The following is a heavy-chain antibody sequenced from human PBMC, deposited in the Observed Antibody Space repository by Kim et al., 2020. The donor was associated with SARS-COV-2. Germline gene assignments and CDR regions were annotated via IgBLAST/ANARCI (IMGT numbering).Heavy chain of an antibody. CDR2: ISGSGGSA. Sequence: GGSLRLSCAASGFTFSSYAMSWVRQAPGKGLEWVSGISGSGGSAHYADSVKGRFTISRDNSKNTLYLQMNSLRADDTAVYYCAKEGTLWFGERDYWGQGTLVTVSS. J-gene: IGHJ4*02. V-gene: IGHV3-23*01. CDR3: AKEGTLWFGERDY. D-gene: IGHD3-10*01. CDR1: GFTFSSYA.